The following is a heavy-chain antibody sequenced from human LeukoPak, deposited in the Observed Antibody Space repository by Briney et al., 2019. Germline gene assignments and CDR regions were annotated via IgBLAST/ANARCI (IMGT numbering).Heavy chain of an antibody. V-gene: IGHV3-7*01. D-gene: IGHD1/OR15-1a*01. CDR2: IKQDGSEK. Sequence: GGSLRLSCAASGFTFSSYAMSWVRQAPGKGLEWVANIKQDGSEKYYVDSVKGRFTISRDNAKNSLYLQMNSLRAEDTAVYYCARTRTRAGYYFDYWGQGTLVTVSS. CDR3: ARTRTRAGYYFDY. J-gene: IGHJ4*02. CDR1: GFTFSSYA.